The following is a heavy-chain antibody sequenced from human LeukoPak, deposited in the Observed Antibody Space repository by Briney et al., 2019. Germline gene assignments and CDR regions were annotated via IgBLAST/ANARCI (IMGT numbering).Heavy chain of an antibody. CDR2: IYPGDSDT. D-gene: IGHD5-24*01. CDR1: GYSFTSYW. V-gene: IGHV5-51*01. J-gene: IGHJ3*02. Sequence: GESLKIPCKGSGYSFTSYWIGWVRQMPGKGLEWIGIIYPGDSDTRYSPSFQGQVTISSDKSISTAYLQWSSLKASDTAMYYCASEVEMATSDALDIWGQGTMVTVSS. CDR3: ASEVEMATSDALDI.